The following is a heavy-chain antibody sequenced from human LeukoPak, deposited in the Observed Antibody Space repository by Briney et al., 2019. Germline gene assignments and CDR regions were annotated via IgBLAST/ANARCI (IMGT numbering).Heavy chain of an antibody. CDR3: ARSDYSGYFDY. CDR1: GGSVNNNAYY. D-gene: IGHD4-11*01. J-gene: IGHJ4*02. CDR2: VYYSGIT. Sequence: SETLSLTCTVSGGSVNNNAYYCGWVRQPPGKGLEYIGNVYYSGITYYNPSLQSRVTISVDTSNNQFSLKLSSVTAADTAVYYCARSDYSGYFDYWGQGTLISVSS. V-gene: IGHV4-39*01.